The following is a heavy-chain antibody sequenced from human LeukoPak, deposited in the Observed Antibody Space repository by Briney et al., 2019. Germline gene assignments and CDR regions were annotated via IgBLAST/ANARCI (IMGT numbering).Heavy chain of an antibody. CDR1: GYTFTSYD. Sequence: ASVKVSCKASGYTFTSYDINWVRQATVQGLEWMGWMNPNSGNTGYAQKFQGRVTMTRHTSISTAYMELRSLRYEDTAVYYCARSDFWSGYHEVPAIWGQGTMVNVSS. J-gene: IGHJ3*02. D-gene: IGHD3-3*01. CDR3: ARSDFWSGYHEVPAI. CDR2: MNPNSGNT. V-gene: IGHV1-8*01.